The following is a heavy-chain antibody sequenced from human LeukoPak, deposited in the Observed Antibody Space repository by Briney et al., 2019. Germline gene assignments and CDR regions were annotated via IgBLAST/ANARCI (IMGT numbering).Heavy chain of an antibody. CDR3: ARGLGFGESSYYYYYMYV. J-gene: IGHJ6*03. V-gene: IGHV4-59*01. CDR1: GGSISSYY. D-gene: IGHD3-10*01. CDR2: IYYSGST. Sequence: PSETLSLTCTVSGGSISSYYWSWIRQPPGKGLEWIWDIYYSGSTTYNPSLKNRVSITVDTYKNKFSLKLSSVTAADTAVYYRARGLGFGESSYYYYYMYVWGKGTTVTVSS.